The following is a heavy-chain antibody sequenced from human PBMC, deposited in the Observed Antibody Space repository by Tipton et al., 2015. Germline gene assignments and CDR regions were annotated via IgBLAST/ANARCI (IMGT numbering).Heavy chain of an antibody. CDR3: ARRCGADCYWGYYFDH. J-gene: IGHJ4*02. Sequence: TLSLTCAVSGGSVSSPSYYWSWIRQPPGKGLEWIGYIYYIGSTNYNPSLKGRVTISADKSKNQFSLNLKSVTAADTAVYYCARRCGADCYWGYYFDHWGQGTLVNVSS. CDR1: GGSVSSPSYY. D-gene: IGHD2-21*01. V-gene: IGHV4-61*01. CDR2: IYYIGST.